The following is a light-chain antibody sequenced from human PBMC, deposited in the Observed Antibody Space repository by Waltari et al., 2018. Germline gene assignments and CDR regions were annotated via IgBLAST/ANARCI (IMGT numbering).Light chain of an antibody. CDR1: HTLGDSY. CDR2: GSS. V-gene: IGKV3-20*01. J-gene: IGKJ4*01. CDR3: QHYGTSPPLT. Sequence: ARHTLGDSYLAWYHEQPGQAPRRLIYGSSTRAAVFPVRFSVSGSGTDFTLTISRLEPEDFAVYYCQHYGTSPPLTFGGGTKVEIK.